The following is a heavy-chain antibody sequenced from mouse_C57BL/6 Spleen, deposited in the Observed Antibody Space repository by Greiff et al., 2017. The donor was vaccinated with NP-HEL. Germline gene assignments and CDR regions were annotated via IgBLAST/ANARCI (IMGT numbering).Heavy chain of an antibody. D-gene: IGHD3-2*02. CDR1: GYTFTSYW. CDR3: ARFTTAQASFAY. V-gene: IGHV1-69*01. CDR2: IDPSDSYT. J-gene: IGHJ3*01. Sequence: VQLQQPGAELVMPGASVKLSCKASGYTFTSYWMHWVKQRPGQGLEWIGEIDPSDSYTNYNQKFKGKSTLTVDKSSSTAYMQLSSLTSEDSAVYYCARFTTAQASFAYWGQGTLVTVSA.